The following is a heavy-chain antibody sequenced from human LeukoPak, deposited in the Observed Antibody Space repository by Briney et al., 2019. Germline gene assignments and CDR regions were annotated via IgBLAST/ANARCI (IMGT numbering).Heavy chain of an antibody. V-gene: IGHV1-8*01. D-gene: IGHD6-19*01. CDR2: MNPNSGNT. J-gene: IGHJ4*02. Sequence: ASVKVSCKASGYTFTNYDINWVRQATGQGLEWVGWMNPNSGNTGYAQKFQGRVTMTRNTSISTAYMELSSLKAEDTAVYYCARGRGSSSGWRRFDYWGRGSLVTVSS. CDR3: ARGRGSSSGWRRFDY. CDR1: GYTFTNYD.